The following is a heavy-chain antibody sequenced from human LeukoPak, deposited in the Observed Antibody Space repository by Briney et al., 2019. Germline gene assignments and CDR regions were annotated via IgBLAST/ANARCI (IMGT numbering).Heavy chain of an antibody. CDR3: ARGDYSLDY. V-gene: IGHV4-61*02. CDR1: GDSISSGYYY. CDR2: IYVDGST. D-gene: IGHD4-11*01. J-gene: IGHJ4*02. Sequence: SETLSLTCTVSGDSISSGYYYWSWIRQPAGKGLEWIGRIYVDGSTNYNPSLKSRVTISEDTSKNQFSLKLTSVTAADTAVYYCARGDYSLDYWGQGTLVTVSS.